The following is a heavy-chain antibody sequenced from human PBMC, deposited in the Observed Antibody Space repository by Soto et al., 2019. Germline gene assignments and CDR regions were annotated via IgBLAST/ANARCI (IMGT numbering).Heavy chain of an antibody. CDR2: IIPIFGTA. J-gene: IGHJ6*02. V-gene: IGHV1-69*12. Sequence: QVQLVQSGAEVKKPGSSVKVSCKASGGTFSSYAISWVRQAPGQGLEWMGGIIPIFGTANYAQKFQGRVKXXAXEXXSTAYMALSSLRSEDTAVYYCARAGVPAAYYGMDVWGQGTTVTVSS. CDR3: ARAGVPAAYYGMDV. D-gene: IGHD2-2*01. CDR1: GGTFSSYA.